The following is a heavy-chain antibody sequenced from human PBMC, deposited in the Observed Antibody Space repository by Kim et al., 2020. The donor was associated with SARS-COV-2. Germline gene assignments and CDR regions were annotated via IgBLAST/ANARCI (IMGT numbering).Heavy chain of an antibody. CDR3: ARTYYYDSSGFDY. Sequence: YNPSLKSRVTISVDTSKNQFSLKLSSVTAADTAVYYCARTYYYDSSGFDYWGQGTLVTVYS. D-gene: IGHD3-22*01. J-gene: IGHJ4*02. V-gene: IGHV4-59*01.